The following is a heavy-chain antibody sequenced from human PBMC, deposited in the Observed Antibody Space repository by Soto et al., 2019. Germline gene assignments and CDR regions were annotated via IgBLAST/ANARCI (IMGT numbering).Heavy chain of an antibody. V-gene: IGHV4-30-4*08. J-gene: IGHJ5*01. CDR3: ARNTTTVGWFDS. D-gene: IGHD1-26*01. CDR1: GESIKSGQSY. CDR2: IYYVGST. Sequence: PSETLSLTCTVSGESIKSGQSYWSWIRQPPGKGLEWIGNIYYVGSTAYNPSLKSRVTISVDTSKNHFSLKLNSVTAADTAVYYCARNTTTVGWFDSWGPGTLVTISS.